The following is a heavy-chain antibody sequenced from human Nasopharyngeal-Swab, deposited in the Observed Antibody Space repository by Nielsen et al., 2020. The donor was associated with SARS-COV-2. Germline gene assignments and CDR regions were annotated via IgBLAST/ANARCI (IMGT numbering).Heavy chain of an antibody. Sequence: GGSLRLSCAASGFTFSSYAMSWVRQAPGKGLEWVSAISGSGGSTYYADSVKGRFTISRDNSKNTLYLQMNSLRAEDTAVYYCAKGYCSSTSCYNVFDYWGQGTLATVSS. CDR1: GFTFSSYA. J-gene: IGHJ4*02. CDR3: AKGYCSSTSCYNVFDY. CDR2: ISGSGGST. D-gene: IGHD2-2*02. V-gene: IGHV3-23*01.